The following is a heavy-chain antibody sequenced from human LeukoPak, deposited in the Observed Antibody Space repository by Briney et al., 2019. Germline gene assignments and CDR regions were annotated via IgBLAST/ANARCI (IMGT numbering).Heavy chain of an antibody. CDR1: GYTFTGYY. D-gene: IGHD6-13*01. V-gene: IGHV1-2*02. CDR2: INPNSGGT. CDR3: ARDLIAAAGTGYYYYYYMDV. Sequence: ASVKVSCKASGYTFTGYYMHWVRQAPGQGLEWMGWINPNSGGTNYAQKFQGRVTMTRDTSISTAYMELSRLRSDDTAVYYCARDLIAAAGTGYYYYYYMDVWGKGTTVTVSS. J-gene: IGHJ6*03.